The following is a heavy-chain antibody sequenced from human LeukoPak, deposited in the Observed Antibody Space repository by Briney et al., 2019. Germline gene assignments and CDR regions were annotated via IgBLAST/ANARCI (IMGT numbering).Heavy chain of an antibody. CDR3: ARGSPCSGGSCRDYYYYYGMDV. D-gene: IGHD2-15*01. CDR2: ISYDGSNK. V-gene: IGHV3-30*03. CDR1: GFTFSNCW. Sequence: GGSLRLSCAASGFTFSNCWMSWVRQAPGKGLEWVAVISYDGSNKYYADSVKGRFTISRDNSKNTLYLQMNSLGAEDTAVYYCARGSPCSGGSCRDYYYYYGMDVWGKGTTVTVSS. J-gene: IGHJ6*04.